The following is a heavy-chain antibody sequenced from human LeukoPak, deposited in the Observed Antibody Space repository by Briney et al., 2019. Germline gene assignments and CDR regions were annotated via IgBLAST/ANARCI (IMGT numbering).Heavy chain of an antibody. Sequence: PGGSLRLSCAASGFTFSSYWMSWVRQAPGKGLEWVVNIKQDGSEKYYVDSVDGRFTISRDNAKNSLYLQMNSLRAEDTAVYYCARLLVYCGGGEAFDYWGQGILVTVSS. J-gene: IGHJ4*02. CDR2: IKQDGSEK. V-gene: IGHV3-7*01. D-gene: IGHD2-21*01. CDR1: GFTFSSYW. CDR3: ARLLVYCGGGEAFDY.